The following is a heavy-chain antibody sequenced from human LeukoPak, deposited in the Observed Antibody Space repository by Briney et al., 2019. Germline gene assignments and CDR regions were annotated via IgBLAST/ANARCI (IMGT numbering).Heavy chain of an antibody. CDR3: ARVAWPDAFDI. CDR1: GFVFFDYA. D-gene: IGHD5-24*01. J-gene: IGHJ3*02. Sequence: PGRSLRLSCAASGFVFFDYAMGWVRQAPGKGLEWVSTISSSSGDTYYADSVKGRLTVSRDNSKNTLYLQMNGLRAEDTAVYYCARVAWPDAFDIWGQGTRVTVS. V-gene: IGHV3-23*01. CDR2: ISSSSGDT.